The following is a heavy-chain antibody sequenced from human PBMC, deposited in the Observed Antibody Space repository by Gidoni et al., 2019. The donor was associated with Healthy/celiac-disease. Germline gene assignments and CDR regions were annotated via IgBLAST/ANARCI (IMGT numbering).Heavy chain of an antibody. CDR1: GFTFSSYG. CDR2: IAYDGSNK. D-gene: IGHD1-1*01. CDR3: AKDSLQSS. V-gene: IGHV3-30*18. Sequence: QVQLVESGGGVVQPGRSLRLSCASSGFTFSSYGMHWVRHAPGKWLEWVAVIAYDGSNKYYADSVKVRFTISRDNSKNKLYLQMNSLRAEDTAVYYCAKDSLQSSGGQGTLVTVSS. J-gene: IGHJ4*02.